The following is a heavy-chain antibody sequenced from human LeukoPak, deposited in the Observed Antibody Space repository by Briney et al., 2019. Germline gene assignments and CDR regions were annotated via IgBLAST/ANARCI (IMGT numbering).Heavy chain of an antibody. CDR2: IYHSGST. V-gene: IGHV4-30-2*01. CDR1: GGSISSGGFS. J-gene: IGHJ4*02. CDR3: ARVSTVTTFDY. Sequence: PSETLSPTCAVSGGSISSGGFSWSWIRQPPGKGLEWIGYIYHSGSTYYNPSLKSRVTISVDRSKNQFSLKLSSVTAADTAVYYCARVSTVTTFDYWGQGTLVTVSS. D-gene: IGHD4-17*01.